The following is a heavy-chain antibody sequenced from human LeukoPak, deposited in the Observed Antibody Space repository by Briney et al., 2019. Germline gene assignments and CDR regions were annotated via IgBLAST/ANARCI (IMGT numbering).Heavy chain of an antibody. J-gene: IGHJ5*02. D-gene: IGHD3-10*01. Sequence: SETLSLTCAVYGGSFSGYYWSWIRQPPGKGLEWIGEINHSGSTNYNPSLKSRVTISVDTSKNQFSLKLSSVTAADTAVYYCARHVYGTVNPWGQGTLVTVSS. CDR3: ARHVYGTVNP. V-gene: IGHV4-34*01. CDR2: INHSGST. CDR1: GGSFSGYY.